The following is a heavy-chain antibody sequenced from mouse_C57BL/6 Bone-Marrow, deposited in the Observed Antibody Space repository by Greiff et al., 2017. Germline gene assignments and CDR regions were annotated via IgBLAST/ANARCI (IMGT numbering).Heavy chain of an antibody. D-gene: IGHD2-3*01. V-gene: IGHV1-64*01. CDR3: ARYNGYYQYYFDY. CDR1: GYTFTSYW. Sequence: VQLQQSGAELAKPGASVKLSCKASGYTFTSYWMHWVKQRPGQGLEWIGMIHPNSGSTNYNEKFKSKATLTVDKSSSTAYMQLSSLTSEDSAVXYCARYNGYYQYYFDYWGQGTTLTVSS. J-gene: IGHJ2*01. CDR2: IHPNSGST.